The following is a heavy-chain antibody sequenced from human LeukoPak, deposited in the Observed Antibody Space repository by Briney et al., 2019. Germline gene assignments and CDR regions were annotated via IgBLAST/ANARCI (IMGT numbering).Heavy chain of an antibody. CDR3: AKLASPYSSGWYIDY. D-gene: IGHD6-19*01. CDR1: GFTFSSYA. Sequence: GGSLRLSCAASGFTFSSYAMSWVRQAPGKGLEWVSDISGSGGSTYYADSVKGRFTISRDNSKNTLYLQMNSLRAEDTAVYYCAKLASPYSSGWYIDYWGQGTLVTVSS. V-gene: IGHV3-23*01. J-gene: IGHJ4*02. CDR2: ISGSGGST.